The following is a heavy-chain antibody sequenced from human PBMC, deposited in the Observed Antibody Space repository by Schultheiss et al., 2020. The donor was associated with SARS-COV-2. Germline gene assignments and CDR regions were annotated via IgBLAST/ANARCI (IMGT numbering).Heavy chain of an antibody. CDR1: GFSVSNNY. J-gene: IGHJ4*02. CDR2: IYGGGGT. V-gene: IGHV3-66*01. CDR3: VAWVAEHFDC. Sequence: GGSLRLSCVASGFSVSNNYMSWVRQAPGKGLEWVSVIYGGGGTYYADSVKGRFTISRDNSKNTLYLQMNSLRAEDTAVYYCVAWVAEHFDCWGQGTLVTVSS. D-gene: IGHD1/OR15-1a*01.